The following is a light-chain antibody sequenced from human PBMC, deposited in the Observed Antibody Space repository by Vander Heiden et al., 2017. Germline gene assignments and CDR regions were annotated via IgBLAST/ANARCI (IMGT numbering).Light chain of an antibody. CDR3: QQRSNWPSIT. CDR2: DAS. J-gene: IGKJ5*01. V-gene: IGKV3-11*01. Sequence: PGERATLSCRASQSVSSYLAWYQQKPGQAPRLLIYDASNRATGIPARFSGSGYGTDFTLTISSREPEDFAVYYCQQRSNWPSITFGQGTRLXIK. CDR1: QSVSSY.